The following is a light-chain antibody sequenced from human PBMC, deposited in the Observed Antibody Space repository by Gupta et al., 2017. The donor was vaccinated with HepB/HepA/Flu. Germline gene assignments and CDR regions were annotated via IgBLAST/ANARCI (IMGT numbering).Light chain of an antibody. V-gene: IGLV2-14*03. Sequence: QSALTQPASVSGSPGQSITISCTGTSNDIGRYTYVSWYQQHPGKAPKLMIYDVSNRPSGVSNRFSGSKSAITASLTISGLQVEDEADYYCTSYTSTNTWVFGGGTSLTVL. CDR2: DVS. CDR3: TSYTSTNTWV. J-gene: IGLJ3*02. CDR1: SNDIGRYTY.